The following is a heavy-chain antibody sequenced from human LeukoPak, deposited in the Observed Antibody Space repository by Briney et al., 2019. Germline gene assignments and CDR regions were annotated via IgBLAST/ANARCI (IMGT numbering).Heavy chain of an antibody. CDR3: ARNDFWSGYPGSYMDV. CDR2: INPNSADT. V-gene: IGHV1-2*02. J-gene: IGHJ6*03. CDR1: GYTFTGYY. D-gene: IGHD3-3*01. Sequence: GASVKVSCKASGYTFTGYYMHWVRQAPGQGLEWMGWINPNSADTKYAQKFQGRVTMTRDTSISTTYMELSRLRSDDTAVYYCARNDFWSGYPGSYMDVWGKGPTFTVSS.